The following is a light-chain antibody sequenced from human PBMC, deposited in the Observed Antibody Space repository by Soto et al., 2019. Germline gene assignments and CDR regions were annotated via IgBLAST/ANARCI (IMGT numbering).Light chain of an antibody. J-gene: IGKJ1*01. Sequence: VLPQSPGTLSLSPGERATLSCRASQSISSSYLAWYQQKPGQAPRLVIYGASTRATGIPDRFSGSGSGTDFTLTINRLEPEDFAVYYCQQYGSSPRTFGQGTQVVIK. CDR3: QQYGSSPRT. CDR1: QSISSSY. V-gene: IGKV3-20*01. CDR2: GAS.